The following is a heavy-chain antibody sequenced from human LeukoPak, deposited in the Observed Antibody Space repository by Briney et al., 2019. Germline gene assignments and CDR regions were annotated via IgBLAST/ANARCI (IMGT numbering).Heavy chain of an antibody. CDR1: GFTFSDYY. CDR3: ASCGGWSYDYVWGSYRCFDY. D-gene: IGHD3-16*02. J-gene: IGHJ4*02. CDR2: ISSSGSTI. V-gene: IGHV3-11*04. Sequence: TGGSLRLSCAASGFTFSDYYMSWIRQAPGKGLEWVSYISSSGSTIYYADSVKGRFTISRDNAKNSLYLQMNSLRAEDTAVYYCASCGGWSYDYVWGSYRCFDYWGQGTLVTVSS.